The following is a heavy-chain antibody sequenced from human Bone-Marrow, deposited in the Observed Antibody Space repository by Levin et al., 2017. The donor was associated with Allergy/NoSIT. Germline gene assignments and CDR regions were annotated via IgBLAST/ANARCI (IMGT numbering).Heavy chain of an antibody. Sequence: ASVKVSCTISGYTFSDYYIHWVRQAPGQGLEWMGWINPKRGDTNFAQKFHGRVVLSRNTSISTAYMELGSLRSDDSALYYCARGGSGSNDYWGQGTLVTVSS. J-gene: IGHJ4*02. D-gene: IGHD1-26*01. CDR2: INPKRGDT. V-gene: IGHV1-2*02. CDR1: GYTFSDYY. CDR3: ARGGSGSNDY.